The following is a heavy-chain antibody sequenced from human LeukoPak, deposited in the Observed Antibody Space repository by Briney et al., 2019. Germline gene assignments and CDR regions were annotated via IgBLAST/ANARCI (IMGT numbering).Heavy chain of an antibody. CDR2: ISSSSSYI. CDR1: EFSVGSNY. D-gene: IGHD5-12*01. J-gene: IGHJ6*03. CDR3: ARVIVATTRGWGYYYYYMDV. V-gene: IGHV3-21*01. Sequence: GGSLRLSCAASEFSVGSNYMTWVRQAPGKGLEWVSSISSSSSYIYYADSVKGRFTISRDNAKNSLYLQMNSLRAEDTAVYYCARVIVATTRGWGYYYYYMDVWGKGTTVTISS.